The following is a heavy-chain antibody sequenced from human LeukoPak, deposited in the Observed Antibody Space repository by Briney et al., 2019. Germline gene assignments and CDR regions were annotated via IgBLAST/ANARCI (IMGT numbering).Heavy chain of an antibody. CDR2: IKGSDNYI. CDR1: GFTFSAYT. V-gene: IGHV3-21*06. D-gene: IGHD1-26*01. J-gene: IGHJ4*02. CDR3: ARSRSMSMSDKNLLY. Sequence: GGSLRLSCAASGFTFSAYTLNWVRQAPGKGLEWVSSIKGSDNYIYNADSVAGRFTVSTDDAQNSIHLQMNSLRVEDTAIYYCARSRSMSMSDKNLLYWGQGSLVTVSS.